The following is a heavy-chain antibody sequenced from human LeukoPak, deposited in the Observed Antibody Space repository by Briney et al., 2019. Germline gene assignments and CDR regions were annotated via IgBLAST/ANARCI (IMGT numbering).Heavy chain of an antibody. CDR3: ARQNRNGFDY. D-gene: IGHD2-8*01. J-gene: IGHJ4*02. CDR2: TGTAGDT. Sequence: PGGSLRLSCAASGFTFSTYDFHWVRKTTGKGLEWVSATGTAGDTWYSGSVKGRFTISRENAKSSMYLQMNSLRAGDTAVYYCARQNRNGFDYWGQGTLVTVSS. V-gene: IGHV3-13*01. CDR1: GFTFSTYD.